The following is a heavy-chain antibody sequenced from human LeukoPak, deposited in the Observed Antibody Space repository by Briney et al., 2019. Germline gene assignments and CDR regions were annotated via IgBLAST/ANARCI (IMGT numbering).Heavy chain of an antibody. CDR1: GGSFSGYY. CDR2: INHSGST. CDR3: ARVPSRSSTSWRYYYYYMDV. Sequence: SETLSLTCAVYGGSFSGYYWSWIRQPPGKGLEWIGEINHSGSTNYNPPLKSRVTISVDTSKNQFSLKLSSVTAADTAVYYCARVPSRSSTSWRYYYYYMDVWGKGTTVTVSS. D-gene: IGHD2-2*01. J-gene: IGHJ6*03. V-gene: IGHV4-34*01.